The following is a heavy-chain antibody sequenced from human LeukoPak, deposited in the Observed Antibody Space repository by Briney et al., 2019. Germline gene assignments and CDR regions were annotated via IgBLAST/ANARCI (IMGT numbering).Heavy chain of an antibody. D-gene: IGHD6-13*01. CDR2: IYYSGST. Sequence: PSETLSLTCTVSGGSISSYYWSWIRQPAGKGLEWIGSIYYSGSTYYNPSLKSRVTISVDTSKNQFSLKLSSVTAADTAVYYCARAVAAAGMVFGPDALDFWGQGTMVTVSS. CDR1: GGSISSYY. V-gene: IGHV4-4*07. J-gene: IGHJ3*01. CDR3: ARAVAAAGMVFGPDALDF.